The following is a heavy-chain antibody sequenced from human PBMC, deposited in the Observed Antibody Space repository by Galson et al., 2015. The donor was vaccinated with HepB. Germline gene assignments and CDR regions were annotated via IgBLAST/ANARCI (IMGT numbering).Heavy chain of an antibody. V-gene: IGHV3-53*01. CDR1: GFTVSDNY. D-gene: IGHD3-9*01. Sequence: SLRLSCAASGFTVSDNYINWVRQAPGKGLEWVSAIYSGGPTFYIDSVKGRFTISRDNSKNTVYLQMNSLVADDTAVYYCARQEYDVLTGYNRGGFDLWGQVTMVAVSS. J-gene: IGHJ3*01. CDR2: IYSGGPT. CDR3: ARQEYDVLTGYNRGGFDL.